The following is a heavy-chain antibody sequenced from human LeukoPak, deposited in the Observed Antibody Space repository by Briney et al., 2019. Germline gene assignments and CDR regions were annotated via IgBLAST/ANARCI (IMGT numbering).Heavy chain of an antibody. V-gene: IGHV3-30-3*01. CDR2: ISYDGSNK. Sequence: PGRSLRLSCAASGFTFRSYAMHWVRQAPGKGLEWVTVISYDGSNKYYADSVKGRFTISRDNSKNTLYLQMNSLRAEDTAVYYCARDTPSYDILTGYTFDYWGQGTLVTVSS. CDR1: GFTFRSYA. J-gene: IGHJ4*02. D-gene: IGHD3-9*01. CDR3: ARDTPSYDILTGYTFDY.